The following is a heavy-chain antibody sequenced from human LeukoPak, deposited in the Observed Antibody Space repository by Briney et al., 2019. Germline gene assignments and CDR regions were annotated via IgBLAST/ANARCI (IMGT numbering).Heavy chain of an antibody. Sequence: GGSLRLSCAASGFTFSSYWMSWVRQAPGKGLEWVANIKQDGSEKYYVDSVKGRFTISRDNAKNSLYLQMNSLRAEDTAVYYCARDHLHYDILTGAPYYYYGMDVWGQGTTVTVSS. J-gene: IGHJ6*02. V-gene: IGHV3-7*01. D-gene: IGHD3-9*01. CDR3: ARDHLHYDILTGAPYYYYGMDV. CDR2: IKQDGSEK. CDR1: GFTFSSYW.